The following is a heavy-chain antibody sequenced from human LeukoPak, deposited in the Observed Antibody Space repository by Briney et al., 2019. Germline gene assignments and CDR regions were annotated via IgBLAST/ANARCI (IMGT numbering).Heavy chain of an antibody. V-gene: IGHV1-46*01. CDR3: ARDSSDGWGLRAFDI. CDR1: GYTFTSYY. CDR2: INPSGGST. D-gene: IGHD1-26*01. Sequence: ASVKVSCKASGYTFTSYYMHWVRQAPGQGLEWMGLINPSGGSTSYAQKFQGRVTMTRDTSTSTVYMELSSLRSEDTAVYYCARDSSDGWGLRAFDIWGQGTMVTVSS. J-gene: IGHJ3*02.